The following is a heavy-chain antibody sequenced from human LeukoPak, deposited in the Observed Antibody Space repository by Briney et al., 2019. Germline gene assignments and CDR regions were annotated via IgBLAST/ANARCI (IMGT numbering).Heavy chain of an antibody. V-gene: IGHV1-24*01. CDR2: FDPEDGET. Sequence: ASVKVSCKVSGYTLTELSKHGVRQAPGKGLEWMGGFDPEDGETIYAQKFQGRVTMTEDTSTDTAYMELSSLRSEDTAVYYCATDQLIVGATGFDPWGQGTLVTVSS. CDR3: ATDQLIVGATGFDP. J-gene: IGHJ5*02. CDR1: GYTLTELS. D-gene: IGHD1-26*01.